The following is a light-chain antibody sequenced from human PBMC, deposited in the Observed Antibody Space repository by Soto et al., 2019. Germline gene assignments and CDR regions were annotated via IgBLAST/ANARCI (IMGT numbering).Light chain of an antibody. CDR1: KLGDKY. J-gene: IGLJ1*01. CDR3: HAWDSSTYV. V-gene: IGLV3-1*01. CDR2: QDS. Sequence: SYELTQPPSVSVSPGQTASITCSGDKLGDKYACWYQQKAGQSPVLVIYQDSKRPSGIPERFSGSNSGNTATLTISGTQAMDEAEYYCHAWDSSTYVCGTGTKVTVL.